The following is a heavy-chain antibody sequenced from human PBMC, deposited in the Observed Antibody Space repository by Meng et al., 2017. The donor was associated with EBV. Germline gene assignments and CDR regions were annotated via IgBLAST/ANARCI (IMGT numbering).Heavy chain of an antibody. V-gene: IGHV1-69*10. CDR1: GGTFSSYA. J-gene: IGHJ4*02. CDR3: ARERPGGMATTPYFDY. D-gene: IGHD5-24*01. CDR2: IIPILGIA. Sequence: QVQLVKAGAGGKKPGSSVKVSCKASGGTFSSYAISWVRQAPGQGLEWMGGIIPILGIANYAQKFQGRATITADKSTSTAYMELSSLRSEDTAVYYCARERPGGMATTPYFDYWGQGTLVTVSS.